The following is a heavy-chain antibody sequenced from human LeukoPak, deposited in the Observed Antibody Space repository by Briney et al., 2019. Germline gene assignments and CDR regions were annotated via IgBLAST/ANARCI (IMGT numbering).Heavy chain of an antibody. CDR1: GFTFDDYA. Sequence: PGGSLRLSCAASGFTFDDYAMHWLRQAPGKGLEWVSGISWNSGSIGHADSVKRRFTISRDNAKNSLYLQMNSLRAEDTALYYCAKDYYGSGSYSRVDVWGQGTTVTVSS. CDR2: ISWNSGSI. J-gene: IGHJ6*02. V-gene: IGHV3-9*01. CDR3: AKDYYGSGSYSRVDV. D-gene: IGHD3-10*01.